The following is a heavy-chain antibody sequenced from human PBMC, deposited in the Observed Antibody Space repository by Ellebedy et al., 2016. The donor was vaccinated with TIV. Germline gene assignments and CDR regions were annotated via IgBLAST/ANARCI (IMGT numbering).Heavy chain of an antibody. V-gene: IGHV3-74*01. D-gene: IGHD2-21*02. CDR1: GFMFSDYW. J-gene: IGHJ5*02. Sequence: PGGSLRLSCGGSGFMFSDYWMLWVRQTPGKGLVCVSRINHDGSSTIYADSVKGRFAISRDNSKSTLFLQMNSLRPEDTAVYYCARESTYCGADCYSLSDHWGQGALVTVSA. CDR2: INHDGSST. CDR3: ARESTYCGADCYSLSDH.